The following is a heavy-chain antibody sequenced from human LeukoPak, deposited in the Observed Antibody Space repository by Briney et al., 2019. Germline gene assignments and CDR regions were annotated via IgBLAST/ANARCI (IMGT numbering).Heavy chain of an antibody. CDR1: GGTFSSYA. V-gene: IGHV1-69*13. J-gene: IGHJ5*02. Sequence: SVKVSCKASGGTFSSYAISWVRQAPGQVLEWMGGIIPIFGTANYAQKFQGRVTITADESTSTAYMELSSLRSEDTAVYYCARDRSLRELWLRNWFDPWGQGTLVTVSS. CDR3: ARDRSLRELWLRNWFDP. D-gene: IGHD5-18*01. CDR2: IIPIFGTA.